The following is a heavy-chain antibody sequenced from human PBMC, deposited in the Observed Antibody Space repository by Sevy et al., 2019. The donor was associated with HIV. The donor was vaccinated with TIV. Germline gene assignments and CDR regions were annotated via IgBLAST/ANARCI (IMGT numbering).Heavy chain of an antibody. Sequence: SETLSLTCTVSGGSISSYYWSWIRQPPGKGLEWIGYIYYSGSTNYNPSLKSRVTISVDTSKNQFSLKLSSVTAADTAVYHCASYDSGGSIDYWGQGTLVTVSS. V-gene: IGHV4-59*12. CDR1: GGSISSYY. CDR3: ASYDSGGSIDY. J-gene: IGHJ4*02. D-gene: IGHD3-22*01. CDR2: IYYSGST.